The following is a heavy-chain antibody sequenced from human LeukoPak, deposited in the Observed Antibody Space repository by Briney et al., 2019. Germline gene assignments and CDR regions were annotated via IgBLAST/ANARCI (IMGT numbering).Heavy chain of an antibody. CDR1: GFTFSNAW. CDR2: IYSGGST. J-gene: IGHJ6*03. Sequence: GGSLRLSCAASGFTFSNAWMSWVRQAPGKGLEWVSVIYSGGSTYYADSVKGRFTISRDNAKNSLYLQMNSLRAEDMAVYYCARGENYYYMDVWGKGTTVTVSS. CDR3: ARGENYYYMDV. V-gene: IGHV3-66*01.